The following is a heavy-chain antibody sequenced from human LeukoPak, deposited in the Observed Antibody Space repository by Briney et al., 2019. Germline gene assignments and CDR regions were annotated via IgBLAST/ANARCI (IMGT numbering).Heavy chain of an antibody. CDR1: GFSLRTSGMC. Sequence: SGPALLQPTQTHTLTCTFSGFSLRTSGMCVGWIRQPPAKALEWLARIDWDDDKYYSTSLKTRLTISKDTSKNQVVLTMTNMVPVDTATYYCARIRLDGSGSYGYWGQGTLVTVSS. CDR2: IDWDDDK. V-gene: IGHV2-70*11. J-gene: IGHJ4*02. CDR3: ARIRLDGSGSYGY. D-gene: IGHD3-10*01.